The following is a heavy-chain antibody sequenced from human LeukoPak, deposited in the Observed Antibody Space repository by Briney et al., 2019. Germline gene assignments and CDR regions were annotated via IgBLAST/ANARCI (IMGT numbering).Heavy chain of an antibody. CDR3: ARPSGSYPWNYYYYGMDV. D-gene: IGHD1-26*01. CDR2: ISTYNGNT. J-gene: IGHJ6*02. CDR1: GYTFTSYG. V-gene: IGHV1-18*01. Sequence: GASVKVSCKASGYTFTSYGINWVRQAPGQGLEWMGWISTYNGNTNYVQKLQGRVTMTTDTSTSTAHMELRSLRSDDTAVYYCARPSGSYPWNYYYYGMDVWGQGTTVTVSS.